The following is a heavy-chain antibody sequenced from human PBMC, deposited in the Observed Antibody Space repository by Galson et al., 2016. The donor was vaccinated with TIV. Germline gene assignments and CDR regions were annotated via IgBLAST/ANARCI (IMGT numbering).Heavy chain of an antibody. CDR2: IYRGDGT. J-gene: IGHJ4*02. D-gene: IGHD2-2*02. CDR3: ARSLLYYDPYYLDY. Sequence: SLRLSCAASGFTVTDNYINWVRQAPGKGLEWVSVIYRGDGTHYADSVKGRFTVSRDNSKNTLYLQMNSLRTDDTAVYYCARSLLYYDPYYLDYWGQGTLVSVSS. CDR1: GFTVTDNY. V-gene: IGHV3-66*02.